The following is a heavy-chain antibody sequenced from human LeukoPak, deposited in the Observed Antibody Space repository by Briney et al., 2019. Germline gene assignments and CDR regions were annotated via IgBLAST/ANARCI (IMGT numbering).Heavy chain of an antibody. V-gene: IGHV3-23*01. J-gene: IGHJ4*02. Sequence: GGSLRLSCAASGFTFSSYGMSWVRQAPGKGLEWVSAISGSGGSTYYADSVKGRFTISRDNAKNSLYLQMSSLRAEDTAVYYCARVRYYGSGSYPDYWGQGTLVTVSS. CDR2: ISGSGGST. CDR1: GFTFSSYG. CDR3: ARVRYYGSGSYPDY. D-gene: IGHD3-10*01.